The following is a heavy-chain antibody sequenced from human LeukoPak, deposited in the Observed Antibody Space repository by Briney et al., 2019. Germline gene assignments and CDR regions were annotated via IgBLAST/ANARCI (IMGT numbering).Heavy chain of an antibody. D-gene: IGHD6-19*01. CDR3: ASALIAVDGTSFDS. CDR1: GYTFTGYY. CDR2: INPNSGGT. Sequence: ASVKVSCKTSGYTFTGYYMHWVRQAPGQGLEWMAWINPNSGGTNSAQKFQGRVTMTRDTSISTAYMELSSLRSDGTAVYYCASALIAVDGTSFDSWGQGTLVTVSS. J-gene: IGHJ4*02. V-gene: IGHV1-2*02.